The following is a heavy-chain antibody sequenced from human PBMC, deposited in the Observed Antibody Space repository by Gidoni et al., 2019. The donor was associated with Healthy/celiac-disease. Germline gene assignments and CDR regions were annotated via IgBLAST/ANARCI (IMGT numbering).Heavy chain of an antibody. J-gene: IGHJ3*02. CDR1: GFTFSSYG. CDR2: ISYDGSNK. D-gene: IGHD5-12*01. V-gene: IGHV3-30*18. Sequence: QVQLVESGGGVVQPGRSLRLSCAASGFTFSSYGMHWVRQAPGKGLEWVAVISYDGSNKYYADSVKGRFTISRDNSKNTLYLQMNSLRAEDTAVYYCAKRIVATIWGQGTMVTVSS. CDR3: AKRIVATI.